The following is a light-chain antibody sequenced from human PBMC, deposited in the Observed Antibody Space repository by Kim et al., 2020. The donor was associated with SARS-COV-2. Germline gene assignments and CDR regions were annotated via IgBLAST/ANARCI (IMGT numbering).Light chain of an antibody. CDR1: QSVRSN. CDR3: QQYNDWLT. CDR2: GAS. Sequence: SVSPGGRATLSCRASQSVRSNLVWYQQKPGQPPRLLIYGASTRATGIPARFSVSGSGTEFTLTISSLQSDDVAVYYCQQYNDWLTFGGGTKVDIK. J-gene: IGKJ4*01. V-gene: IGKV3-15*01.